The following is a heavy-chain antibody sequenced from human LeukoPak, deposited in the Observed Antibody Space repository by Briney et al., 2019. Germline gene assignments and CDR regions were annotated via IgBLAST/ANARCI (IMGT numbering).Heavy chain of an antibody. V-gene: IGHV1-69*01. CDR3: ASTDCSGDRPPRAFY. CDR1: GGTFRSYA. CDR2: IIPIFGTA. J-gene: IGHJ4*02. Sequence: GSSVKVSCNSCGGTFRSYAIRWAIQAPGQGLEWMGGIIPIFGTANYAQKFQGRVTITADESTSTAYMELSSLRSEDTAVYYCASTDCSGDRPPRAFYWGQGTLVTVSS. D-gene: IGHD4-17*01.